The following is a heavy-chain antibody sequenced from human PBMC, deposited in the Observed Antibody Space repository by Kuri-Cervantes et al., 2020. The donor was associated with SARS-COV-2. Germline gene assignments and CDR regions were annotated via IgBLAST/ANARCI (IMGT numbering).Heavy chain of an antibody. CDR2: IIPIFGTA. Sequence: SVKVSCKASGGTFSSYAISWVRQAPGQGLEWMGGIIPIFGTANYAQKFQGRVTITADESTGTAYTELSSLRSEDTAVYYCARDVGFGYSYGHSYGMDVWGQGTTVTVSS. J-gene: IGHJ6*02. V-gene: IGHV1-69*13. CDR1: GGTFSSYA. D-gene: IGHD5-18*01. CDR3: ARDVGFGYSYGHSYGMDV.